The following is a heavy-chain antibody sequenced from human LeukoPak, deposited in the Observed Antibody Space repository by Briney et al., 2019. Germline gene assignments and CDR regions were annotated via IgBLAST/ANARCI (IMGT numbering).Heavy chain of an antibody. CDR3: ARRGRNSSGWQDYL. D-gene: IGHD6-25*01. V-gene: IGHV4-59*01. J-gene: IGHJ4*02. CDR1: GGSISSYY. Sequence: SEALSLTCTVSGGSISSYYWSWIRQPPGKELGWIANIYHTGSTNYNPSLSSRVTISIDTAKNQFSLKLTSVTAADTAVYYCARRGRNSSGWQDYLWGQGTLVTVSS. CDR2: IYHTGST.